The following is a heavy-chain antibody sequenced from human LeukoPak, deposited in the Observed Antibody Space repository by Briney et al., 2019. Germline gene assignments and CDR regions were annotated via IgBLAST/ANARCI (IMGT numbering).Heavy chain of an antibody. Sequence: PSETLSLTCAVYGGSFSGYYWSWIRQPPGKGLEWIGEINHSGSTNYNPSLKSRVTISVDTSKNQFSLKLSSVTAADTAVYYCAREALYNWNDGGFWFDSWGQGTLVTVSS. D-gene: IGHD1-20*01. CDR2: INHSGST. CDR1: GGSFSGYY. J-gene: IGHJ5*01. V-gene: IGHV4-34*01. CDR3: AREALYNWNDGGFWFDS.